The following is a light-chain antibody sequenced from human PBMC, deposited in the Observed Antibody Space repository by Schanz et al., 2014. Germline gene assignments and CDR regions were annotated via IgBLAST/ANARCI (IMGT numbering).Light chain of an antibody. CDR3: QQYGGSSLIT. CDR2: GAS. J-gene: IGKJ5*01. CDR1: QTLTSNY. Sequence: EIVLTQSPGTLSLSPGERAILSCRASQTLTSNYLAWYQQKPGQAPRLLVYGASSRATGIPDKFSGSGSGTDFTLTISRLEPEDFAVYYCQQYGGSSLITFGQGTRLEIK. V-gene: IGKV3-20*01.